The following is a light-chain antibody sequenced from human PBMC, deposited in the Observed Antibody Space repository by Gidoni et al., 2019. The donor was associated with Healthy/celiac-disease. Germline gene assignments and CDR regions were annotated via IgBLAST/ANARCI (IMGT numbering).Light chain of an antibody. CDR1: QSVSSY. Sequence: LIQPPATLSLSPGERATISCRASQSVSSYLAWYHQKPGQAPRLLIYDASNRATGIPARFSGSGSGTDFTLTISSLEPEDFAVYYCQQRSNWPPSLTFGGGTKVEIK. V-gene: IGKV3-11*01. CDR2: DAS. J-gene: IGKJ4*01. CDR3: QQRSNWPPSLT.